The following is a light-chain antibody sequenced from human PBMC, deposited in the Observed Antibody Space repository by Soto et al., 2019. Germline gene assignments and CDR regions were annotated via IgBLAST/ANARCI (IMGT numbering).Light chain of an antibody. V-gene: IGKV3-11*01. CDR2: DAS. Sequence: EIVLTQSPATLSLSPGERATLSCRASQSVSSYLAWYQQKPGQAPRLLIYDASNRATGIPARFSGSGSGTDFTLTISSLEPEYFAVYYCQQRSNWHRLTFGGGTKVEIK. CDR3: QQRSNWHRLT. CDR1: QSVSSY. J-gene: IGKJ4*01.